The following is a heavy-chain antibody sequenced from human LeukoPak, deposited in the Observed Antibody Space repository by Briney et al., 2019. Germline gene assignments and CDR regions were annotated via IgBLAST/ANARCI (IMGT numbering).Heavy chain of an antibody. Sequence: GGSLRLSCVASGFTFVSHGMTWVRQAPGKGLEWVANVKPDESEKYYGDSVKGRFTISRDNAKNSLYLQMHSLRVDDTAVYYCVTHEVTVITRSTFDYWGQGTLLTVSS. CDR3: VTHEVTVITRSTFDY. CDR2: VKPDESEK. CDR1: GFTFVSHG. D-gene: IGHD4-23*01. J-gene: IGHJ4*02. V-gene: IGHV3-7*01.